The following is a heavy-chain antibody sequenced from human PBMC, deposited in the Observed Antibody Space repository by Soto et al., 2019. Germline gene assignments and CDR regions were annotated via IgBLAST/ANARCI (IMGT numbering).Heavy chain of an antibody. D-gene: IGHD6-6*01. CDR1: GFTFSSYW. CDR3: ARVRALYSSFNWFDP. CDR2: IKQDGSEK. Sequence: PGGSLRLSCAASGFTFSSYWMSWVRQAPGKGLEWVANIKQDGSEKYYVASVKGRFTISRDNAKNSLYLQMNSLRVEDTAVYYCARVRALYSSFNWFDPWGQGTLVTVSS. J-gene: IGHJ5*02. V-gene: IGHV3-7*02.